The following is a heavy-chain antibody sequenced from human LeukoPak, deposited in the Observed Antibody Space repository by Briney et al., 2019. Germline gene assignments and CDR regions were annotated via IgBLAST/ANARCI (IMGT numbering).Heavy chain of an antibody. CDR2: IYTSGST. CDR3: ARMRGSGYYYMDV. Sequence: SETLSLTCTVSGGSISSYYWNWIRQPAGKGLEWIGRIYTSGSTNYNPSLKSRVTVSVDKSKNQFSLKLSSVTAADTAVYYCARMRGSGYYYMDVWGKGTTVTVSS. J-gene: IGHJ6*03. V-gene: IGHV4-4*07. CDR1: GGSISSYY. D-gene: IGHD3-10*01.